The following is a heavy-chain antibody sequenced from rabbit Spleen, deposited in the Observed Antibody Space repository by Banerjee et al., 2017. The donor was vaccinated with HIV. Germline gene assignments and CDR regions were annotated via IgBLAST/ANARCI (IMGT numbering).Heavy chain of an antibody. J-gene: IGHJ4*01. CDR1: GSDISSNW. Sequence: EESGGDLVKPGASLTLTCTASGSDISSNWLCWVRQAPGKGLEWIGYIDPIFGSTYYASWVNGRFSISRENTQNTVSLQLNSLTAADTATYFCVRDKASTSGDYGPYYFDLWGPGTLVTVS. CDR2: IDPIFGST. D-gene: IGHD1-1*01. V-gene: IGHV1S47*01. CDR3: VRDKASTSGDYGPYYFDL.